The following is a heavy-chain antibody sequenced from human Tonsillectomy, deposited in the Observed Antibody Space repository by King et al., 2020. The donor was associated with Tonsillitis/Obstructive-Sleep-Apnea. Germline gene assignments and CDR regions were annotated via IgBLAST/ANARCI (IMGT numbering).Heavy chain of an antibody. V-gene: IGHV4-34*01. Sequence: VQLQQWGAGLSKPSETLSLTCAVYGGSFSGYYWSWIRQPPGKGLEWIGEINHSGSTNYNPSLKSRVTISVDTSKNQFSLKLSSVTAADRAVYYFSRTPMTKVTRRWFDPWGQGTLVTVSS. CDR1: GGSFSGYY. D-gene: IGHD4-11*01. CDR2: INHSGST. CDR3: SRTPMTKVTRRWFDP. J-gene: IGHJ5*02.